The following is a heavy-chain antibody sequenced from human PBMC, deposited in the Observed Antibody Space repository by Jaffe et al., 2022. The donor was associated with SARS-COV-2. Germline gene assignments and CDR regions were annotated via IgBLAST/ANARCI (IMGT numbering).Heavy chain of an antibody. Sequence: QLQLQESGSGLVKPSQTLSLTCAVSGGSISSGGYSWSWIRQPPGKGLEWIGYIYHSGSTYYNPSLKSRVTISVDRSKNQFSLKLSSVTAADTAVYYCARGGLEEGDYDILTGYYSPSYYFDYWGQGTLVTVSS. J-gene: IGHJ4*02. D-gene: IGHD3-9*01. CDR3: ARGGLEEGDYDILTGYYSPSYYFDY. CDR2: IYHSGST. CDR1: GGSISSGGYS. V-gene: IGHV4-30-2*01.